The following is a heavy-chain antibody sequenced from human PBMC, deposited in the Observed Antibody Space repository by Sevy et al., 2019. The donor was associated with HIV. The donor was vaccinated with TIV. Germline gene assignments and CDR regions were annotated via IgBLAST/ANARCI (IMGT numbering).Heavy chain of an antibody. D-gene: IGHD3-22*01. CDR1: GFTFGSYT. V-gene: IGHV3-30-3*01. Sequence: GGSLRLSCAASGFTFGSYTLHWVRQAPDKGLEWVALISQTYDGSKKYYTDSVQGRFTISRDNSKNTLYLQMDSLRPEDTAVYYCARDNSGYFFFDYWGQGILVTVSS. CDR3: ARDNSGYFFFDY. J-gene: IGHJ4*02. CDR2: ISQTYDGSKK.